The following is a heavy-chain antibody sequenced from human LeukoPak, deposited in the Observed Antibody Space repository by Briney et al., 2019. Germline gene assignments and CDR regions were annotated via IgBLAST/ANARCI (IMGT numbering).Heavy chain of an antibody. CDR1: GFTFTDYW. CDR2: IHKAGTES. V-gene: IGHV3-7*01. J-gene: IGHJ4*02. Sequence: GGSLRLSCAASGFTFTDYWMAWVRQVPGKGLEWVANIHKAGTESYYVDSVKGRFAISRDNAKNSLYLQLSSLRVDDTAVYYCARVGTWELQRVFDYWGQGTLVTVSS. CDR3: ARVGTWELQRVFDY. D-gene: IGHD1-26*01.